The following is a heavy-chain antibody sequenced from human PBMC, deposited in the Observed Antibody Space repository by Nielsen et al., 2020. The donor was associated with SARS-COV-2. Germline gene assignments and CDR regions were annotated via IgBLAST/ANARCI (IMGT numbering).Heavy chain of an antibody. D-gene: IGHD6-13*01. Sequence: WIRQPPGKGLEWIGEINHSGSTNYNPSLKSRVTISVDTSKNQFSLKLSSVTAADTAVYYCARGTPSSSWYYYYGMDVWGQGTTVTVSS. V-gene: IGHV4-34*01. CDR2: INHSGST. J-gene: IGHJ6*02. CDR3: ARGTPSSSWYYYYGMDV.